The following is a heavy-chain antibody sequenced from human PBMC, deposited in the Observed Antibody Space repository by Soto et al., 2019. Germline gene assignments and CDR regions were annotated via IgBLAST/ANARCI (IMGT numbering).Heavy chain of an antibody. D-gene: IGHD4-17*01. CDR1: GFTFSSYS. J-gene: IGHJ3*01. Sequence: EVQLVESGGGLVQPGGSLRLSCAASGFTFSSYSMNWVRQAPGKGLEWVSHISSSSRTIYYADSVRGRFTISRDNAKNSLYLQMNSLRAEDTAVYYCARPIKKDYADYHDAFDVWGQGTMVAVSS. CDR2: ISSSSRTI. CDR3: ARPIKKDYADYHDAFDV. V-gene: IGHV3-48*01.